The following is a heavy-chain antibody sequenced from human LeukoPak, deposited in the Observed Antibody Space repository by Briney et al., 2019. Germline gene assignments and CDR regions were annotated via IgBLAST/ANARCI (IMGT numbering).Heavy chain of an antibody. J-gene: IGHJ4*02. CDR1: GFTFNNAW. CDR3: TTDDLKNRDSSGSYRSFDS. V-gene: IGHV3-15*01. Sequence: PGGTLRLSCAASGFTFNNAWMSWVRQAPGKGLEGVCRTKSTADGGTTDYGAPVKGRFTISRDDSKNTLYLQMNSLKAEDTALYYCTTDDLKNRDSSGSYRSFDSWGQGTLVTVSS. D-gene: IGHD3-22*01. CDR2: TKSTADGGTT.